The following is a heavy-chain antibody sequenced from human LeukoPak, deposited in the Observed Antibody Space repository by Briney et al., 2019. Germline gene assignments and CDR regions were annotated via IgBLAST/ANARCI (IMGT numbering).Heavy chain of an antibody. CDR3: ARQATIVGANDGWFDP. CDR1: GGSISSYY. CDR2: IFYSGST. V-gene: IGHV4-59*04. D-gene: IGHD1-26*01. Sequence: SETLSLTCTVSGGSISSYYWSWIRQPPGKGLEWIGNIFYSGSTYYNPSLKSRVSISVDPSNNQFSLNLTSVTATDTAVYFCARQATIVGANDGWFDPWGQGALVTVSS. J-gene: IGHJ5*02.